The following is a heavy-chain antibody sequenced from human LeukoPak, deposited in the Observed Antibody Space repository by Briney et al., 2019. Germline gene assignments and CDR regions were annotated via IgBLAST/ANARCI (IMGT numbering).Heavy chain of an antibody. CDR2: IYYSGST. Sequence: SETLSLTCAVSGGSISSGGYSWSWIRQPPGKGLEWIGYIYYSGSTYYNPALKSRVTISVDTSKNQFSLNLGSVTAADTAVYYCARAGIVIKPAFDYWGQGTLVTVSS. V-gene: IGHV4-30-4*08. CDR3: ARAGIVIKPAFDY. CDR1: GGSISSGGYS. D-gene: IGHD2-2*01. J-gene: IGHJ4*02.